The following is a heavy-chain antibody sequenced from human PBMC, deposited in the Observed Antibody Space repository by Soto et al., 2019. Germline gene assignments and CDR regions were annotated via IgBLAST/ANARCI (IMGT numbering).Heavy chain of an antibody. V-gene: IGHV3-23*01. CDR3: AKLNLFVSAAAGRGPFDY. J-gene: IGHJ4*02. D-gene: IGHD6-13*01. CDR1: GFTFSNYA. Sequence: VQLLESGGGLVQPGGSLRLSCAASGFTFSNYAMSWVRQAPGKGLEWVSAVSGSGGNTYYADSVQGRFTISRDNSKNMLNLQMKSLRDEDTAVYYCAKLNLFVSAAAGRGPFDYWGQGTLVTVSS. CDR2: VSGSGGNT.